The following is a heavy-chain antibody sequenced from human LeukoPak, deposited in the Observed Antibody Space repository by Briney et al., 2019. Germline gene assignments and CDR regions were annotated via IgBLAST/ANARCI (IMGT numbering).Heavy chain of an antibody. J-gene: IGHJ4*02. V-gene: IGHV3-21*04. CDR3: AKVMREESISLGDFGDFYFDY. Sequence: GGSLRLSCAASGFTVDDYTMTWVRQAPGKGLEWVSSISSDNGYIYYADSVKGRFTISRDNAKNSLFLQMDSLRAEDTAVYYCAKVMREESISLGDFGDFYFDYWGQGTLITVSS. D-gene: IGHD4-17*01. CDR2: ISSDNGYI. CDR1: GFTVDDYT.